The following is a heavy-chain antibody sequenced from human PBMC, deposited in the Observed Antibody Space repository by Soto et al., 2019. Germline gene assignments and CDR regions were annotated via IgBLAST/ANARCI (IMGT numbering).Heavy chain of an antibody. CDR3: ARDPHAYCGGDCYYFDY. V-gene: IGHV1-2*04. CDR1: GYTFTGNY. CDR2: INPNSGGT. Sequence: QVQLVQSGAEVKKPGASVKVSCKASGYTFTGNYMHWVRQAPGQGLEWMGWINPNSGGTNYAQKFQGWVTMTRDTSISTAYMELSRLRSDDTAVYYCARDPHAYCGGDCYYFDYWGQGTLVTVSS. D-gene: IGHD2-21*02. J-gene: IGHJ4*02.